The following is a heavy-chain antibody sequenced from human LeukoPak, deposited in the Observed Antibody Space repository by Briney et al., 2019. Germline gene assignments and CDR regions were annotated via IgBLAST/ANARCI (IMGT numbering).Heavy chain of an antibody. V-gene: IGHV3-11*01. CDR1: GFTFSDYY. CDR3: ARGLPATLLDY. J-gene: IGHJ4*02. Sequence: GGSLRLSCVASGFTFSDYYMSWIRQAPGKGLEWVSYISSSDTTIYYADSVKGRFTISRDNAKNSLYLQMNSLRVEDTAVYYCARGLPATLLDYWGQGTLVTVSS. D-gene: IGHD2-2*01. CDR2: ISSSDTTI.